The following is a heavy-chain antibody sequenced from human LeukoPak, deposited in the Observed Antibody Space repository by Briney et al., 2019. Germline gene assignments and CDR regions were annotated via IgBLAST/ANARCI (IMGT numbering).Heavy chain of an antibody. V-gene: IGHV3-21*01. CDR2: IGSSSTHI. D-gene: IGHD2-21*02. CDR1: GFTFTSYY. J-gene: IGHJ4*02. Sequence: GGSLRLSCEASGFTFTSYYMNWVRQAPGRGLEWVSSIGSSSTHIYYADSVKGRFTISRDNAKNSLYLQMNSLRAEDTAVYYCARGVSYRVVVTATDFDYWGQGTLVAVSS. CDR3: ARGVSYRVVVTATDFDY.